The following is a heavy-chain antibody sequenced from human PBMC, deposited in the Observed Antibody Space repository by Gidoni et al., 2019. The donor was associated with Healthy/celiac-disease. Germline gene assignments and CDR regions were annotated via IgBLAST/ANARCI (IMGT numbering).Heavy chain of an antibody. CDR1: GGSISSSSYY. Sequence: QLQLQESGPGLVKPSETLSLTCTVPGGSISSSSYYWGRNRQPPGKGLEWIGSIYYRGSTYYNPSLKSRVTISVDTSKNQFSLKLSSVTAADTAVYYCARHFYILDSSGLRKKAANWFDPWGQGTLVTVSS. CDR3: ARHFYILDSSGLRKKAANWFDP. CDR2: IYYRGST. V-gene: IGHV4-39*01. J-gene: IGHJ5*02. D-gene: IGHD3-22*01.